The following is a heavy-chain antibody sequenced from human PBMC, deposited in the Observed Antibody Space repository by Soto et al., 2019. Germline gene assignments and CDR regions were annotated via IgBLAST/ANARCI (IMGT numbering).Heavy chain of an antibody. J-gene: IGHJ3*02. V-gene: IGHV3-66*01. D-gene: IGHD2-15*01. CDR2: IYSGGST. Sequence: GGSLRLSCAASGFTVSSNYMSWVRQAPGKGLEWVSVIYSGGSTYYAASVKGGFTISRDNSKNTLYLQMNRLRAEDTAVYYCARLPPRRMVDDQNDAFDIWGQGTMVTVSS. CDR3: ARLPPRRMVDDQNDAFDI. CDR1: GFTVSSNY.